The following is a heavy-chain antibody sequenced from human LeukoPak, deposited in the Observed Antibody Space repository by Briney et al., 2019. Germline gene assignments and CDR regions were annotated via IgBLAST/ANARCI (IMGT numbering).Heavy chain of an antibody. V-gene: IGHV3-30*18. Sequence: GGSLRLCCAASGFTFSSYGMHWVRQAPGKGLEWMAVISYDGSNKYYADSVKGRFTISRDNSKNTLYLQMNSLRAEDTAVYYCAKERLRYFDWLAYYFDYWGQGTLVTVSS. CDR3: AKERLRYFDWLAYYFDY. D-gene: IGHD3-9*01. CDR1: GFTFSSYG. J-gene: IGHJ4*02. CDR2: ISYDGSNK.